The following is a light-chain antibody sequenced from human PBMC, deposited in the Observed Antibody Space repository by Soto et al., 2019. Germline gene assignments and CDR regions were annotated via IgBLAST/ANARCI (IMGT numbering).Light chain of an antibody. J-gene: IGLJ1*01. CDR1: SSDVGGYNF. V-gene: IGLV2-8*01. CDR3: SSYAGSHYV. CDR2: EVS. Sequence: QSVLTQPPSASGSPGQSVTISCTGASSDVGGYNFVSWYQQRPGKASKVIIYEVSKRPSGVPDRFSGSKSGNTASLTVSGLQAEDEADYYCSSYAGSHYVFGTGTKVTVL.